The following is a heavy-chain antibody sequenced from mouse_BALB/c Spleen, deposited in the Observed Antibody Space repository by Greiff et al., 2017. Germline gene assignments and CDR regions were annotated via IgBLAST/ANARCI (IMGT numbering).Heavy chain of an antibody. CDR3: ARGGLVARYAMDY. V-gene: IGHV3-6*02. J-gene: IGHJ4*01. CDR1: GYSITSGYY. Sequence: EVKLMESGPGLVKPSQSLSLTCSVTGYSITSGYYWNWIRQFPGNKLEWMGYISYDGSNNYNPSLKNRISITRDTSKNQFFLKLNSVTTEDTATYYCARGGLVARYAMDYWGQGTSVTVSS. D-gene: IGHD1-1*01. CDR2: ISYDGSN.